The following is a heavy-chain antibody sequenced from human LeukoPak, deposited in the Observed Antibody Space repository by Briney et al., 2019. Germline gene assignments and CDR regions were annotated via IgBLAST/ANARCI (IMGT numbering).Heavy chain of an antibody. CDR1: GIIFSNYA. D-gene: IGHD6-6*01. CDR3: GRVGGRSKAAKGDAFDI. J-gene: IGHJ3*02. V-gene: IGHV3-21*01. CDR2: ISSGSTYM. Sequence: PGGSLRLSCAASGIIFSNYAMHWVRQAPGKGLEWVSSISSGSTYMYYADSVKGRFTISGDNAQNSMYLQMNSLRAEDTAVYYCGRVGGRSKAAKGDAFDIWGQGTMVTVSS.